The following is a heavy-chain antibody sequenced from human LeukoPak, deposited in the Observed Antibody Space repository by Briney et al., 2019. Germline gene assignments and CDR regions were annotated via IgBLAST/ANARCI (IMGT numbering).Heavy chain of an antibody. Sequence: SETLSLTCAVSGASLSSTNWWNWVRQSPGKGLEWLGEIYHSGSTNYNPSLKSRVTMSVDKSKNQFSLKLSSVTAADTAVYFCARENTVTTTFEYWGQGILVTVSS. CDR3: ARENTVTTTFEY. D-gene: IGHD4-17*01. CDR2: IYHSGST. V-gene: IGHV4-4*02. J-gene: IGHJ4*02. CDR1: GASLSSTNW.